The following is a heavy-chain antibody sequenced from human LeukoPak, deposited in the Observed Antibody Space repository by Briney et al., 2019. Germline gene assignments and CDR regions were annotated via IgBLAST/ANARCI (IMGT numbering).Heavy chain of an antibody. CDR2: ISGSGGST. Sequence: GGSLRLSCAASGFTFSSYAMSWVRQAPGKGLEWVSAISGSGGSTYYADSVKGRFTISRDNSKNTLYLQMNSLRAENTAVYYCAEVVGYDILTGYYPGGDYWGQGTLVTVSS. J-gene: IGHJ4*02. D-gene: IGHD3-9*01. CDR1: GFTFSSYA. CDR3: AEVVGYDILTGYYPGGDY. V-gene: IGHV3-23*01.